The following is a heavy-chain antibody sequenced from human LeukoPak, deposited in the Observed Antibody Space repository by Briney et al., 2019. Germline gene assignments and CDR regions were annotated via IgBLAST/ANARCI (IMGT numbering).Heavy chain of an antibody. Sequence: GGSLRLSCAAPGFTVSNNYMSWVRQAPGKGLEWVSVIYSSGNTYYADSVKGRFTTSRDTSKNTMYLQMNSLRAEDTAVYYCARAPASCSTGRRYAGPVDYWGQGTLVTVSS. D-gene: IGHD2-2*01. J-gene: IGHJ4*02. V-gene: IGHV3-66*01. CDR3: ARAPASCSTGRRYAGPVDY. CDR2: IYSSGNT. CDR1: GFTVSNNY.